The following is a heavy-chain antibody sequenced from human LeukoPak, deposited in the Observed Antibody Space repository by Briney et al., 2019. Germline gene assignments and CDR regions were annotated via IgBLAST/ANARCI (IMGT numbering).Heavy chain of an antibody. CDR2: ISGSGRTT. Sequence: GGSLRLSCAVSGFTFTSYAMSWVRQAPGKGLEWVSAISGSGRTTYYADSVKGRFTISRDNSKNTLYLQMNSLRAEDTAVYYCAKAEGFSGTKTPDYWGQGSLVIVSS. CDR3: AKAEGFSGTKTPDY. V-gene: IGHV3-23*01. D-gene: IGHD5-12*01. CDR1: GFTFTSYA. J-gene: IGHJ4*02.